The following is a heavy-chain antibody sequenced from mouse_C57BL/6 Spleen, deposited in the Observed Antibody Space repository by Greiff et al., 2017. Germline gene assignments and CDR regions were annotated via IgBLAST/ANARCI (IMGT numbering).Heavy chain of an antibody. D-gene: IGHD2-2*01. CDR3: ARNWVTTDAMDY. J-gene: IGHJ4*01. Sequence: VQLQQSGPGLVQPSQSLSITCPVSGFSLTSYGVHWVRQSPGTGLEWLGVIWSGGSTDYNAAFISRLSISKDNSKSQVFFKMNSLQADDTAIYYCARNWVTTDAMDYWGQGTSVTVSS. CDR2: IWSGGST. CDR1: GFSLTSYG. V-gene: IGHV2-2*01.